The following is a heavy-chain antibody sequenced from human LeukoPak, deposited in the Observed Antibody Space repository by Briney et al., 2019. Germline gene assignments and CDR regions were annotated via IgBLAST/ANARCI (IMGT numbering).Heavy chain of an antibody. J-gene: IGHJ4*02. D-gene: IGHD6-19*01. V-gene: IGHV4-39*07. CDR3: ARVVAVAGTFPDS. CDR2: IYYTGTT. CDR1: GASISNSSHY. Sequence: SETPSLTCIVSGASISNSSHYWGWIRQPPGKGLEWIGNIYYTGTTYYAPSLKSRVTISIDTSKSQFSLKVSSVTAADTAVYYCARVVAVAGTFPDSWGQGTLVTVSS.